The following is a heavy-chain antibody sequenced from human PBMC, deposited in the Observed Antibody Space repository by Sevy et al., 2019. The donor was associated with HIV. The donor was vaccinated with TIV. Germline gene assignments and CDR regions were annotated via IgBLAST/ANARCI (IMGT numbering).Heavy chain of an antibody. CDR3: AGENACGRGYS. CDR2: IYYNGHI. J-gene: IGHJ4*02. D-gene: IGHD2-21*01. Sequence: SETLSLTCTVSGGSITSLYWNWIRQPPGKGLEWIANIYYNGHINYNPSLKSRVTLSLDTSKNQFSLRRSSVTAADTAMYYCAGENACGRGYSWGLGTLVTVSS. V-gene: IGHV4-59*08. CDR1: GGSITSLY.